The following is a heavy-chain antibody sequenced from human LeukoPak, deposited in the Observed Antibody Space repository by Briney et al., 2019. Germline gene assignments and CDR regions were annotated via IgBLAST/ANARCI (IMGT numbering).Heavy chain of an antibody. CDR2: IGTAGEI. J-gene: IGHJ2*01. CDR3: ARAAYSSTWYSRYFDL. Sequence: GGSLRLACAASGFTFSSYDIHWVRQATGKGLEWVSGIGTAGEIYYPGSVKGRFTISRENAKNSLYLQMNSLRAGDTAVYYCARAAYSSTWYSRYFDLWGRGTLVTVSS. V-gene: IGHV3-13*01. D-gene: IGHD6-13*01. CDR1: GFTFSSYD.